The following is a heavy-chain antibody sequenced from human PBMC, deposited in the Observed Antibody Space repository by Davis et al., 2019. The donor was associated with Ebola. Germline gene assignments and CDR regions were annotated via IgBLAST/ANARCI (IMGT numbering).Heavy chain of an antibody. D-gene: IGHD4-17*01. J-gene: IGHJ4*02. CDR2: ISSSSSYI. CDR1: GFTFSSYS. V-gene: IGHV3-21*04. CDR3: TRKDYGDSHIDY. Sequence: GESLKISCAASGFTFSSYSMNWVRQAPGRGLEWVSSISSSSSYIYYADSVKGRFTISRDNAKNSLYLQMNSLRAEDTAVYYCTRKDYGDSHIDYWGQGTLATVSS.